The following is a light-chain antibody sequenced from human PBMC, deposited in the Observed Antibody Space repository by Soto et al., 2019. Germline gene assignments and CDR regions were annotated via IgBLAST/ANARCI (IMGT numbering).Light chain of an antibody. V-gene: IGLV1-40*01. CDR1: ISHLGAPHD. Sequence: TQTPDLSCGPGETVIIPWGPSISHLGAPHDVHRFGQSEGTVSILVIYGNNNRPSRVPDRFSGSKYGTSASLAITGIQAEDEADYYCQSYASSLSGYVFGTGTKVNVL. J-gene: IGLJ1*01. CDR2: GNN. CDR3: QSYASSLSGYV.